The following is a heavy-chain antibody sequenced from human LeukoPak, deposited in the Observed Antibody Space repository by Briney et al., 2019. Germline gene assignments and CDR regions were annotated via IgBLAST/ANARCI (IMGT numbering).Heavy chain of an antibody. J-gene: IGHJ3*02. CDR2: ISGYNGKT. V-gene: IGHV1-18*04. CDR1: GYTFTGYY. Sequence: ASVKVSCKASGYTFTGYYMHWVRQAPGQGLEWMGWISGYNGKTIYAQKFQGRVTLTTDTSTTTVYMEVRNLRSDDTAVYYCARTEYYHAFEIWGQGTMVSVSS. D-gene: IGHD2/OR15-2a*01. CDR3: ARTEYYHAFEI.